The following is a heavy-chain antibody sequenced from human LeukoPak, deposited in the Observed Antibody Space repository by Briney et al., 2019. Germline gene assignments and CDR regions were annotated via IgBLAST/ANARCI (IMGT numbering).Heavy chain of an antibody. V-gene: IGHV1-69*01. CDR1: GGTFSSYA. Sequence: ASVKVSCKASGGTFSSYAISWVRQDPGQGLEWMGGIIPIFGTANYAQKFQGRVTITADESTSTAYMELSSLRSGDTAVYYCARASNTAMPKGRYYFDYWGQGTLVTVSS. J-gene: IGHJ4*02. D-gene: IGHD5-18*01. CDR3: ARASNTAMPKGRYYFDY. CDR2: IIPIFGTA.